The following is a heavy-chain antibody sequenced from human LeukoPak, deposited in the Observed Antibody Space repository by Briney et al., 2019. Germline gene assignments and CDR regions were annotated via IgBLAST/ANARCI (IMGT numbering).Heavy chain of an antibody. CDR2: INPSGGST. D-gene: IGHD6-13*01. J-gene: IGHJ5*02. Sequence: ASVKVSCKASGYTFSNYYMHWVRQTPGQGLEWMGIINPSGGSTSYAQKFQGRVAMTRDTSTSTVYMELSSLRSEDTAVYYCARDRGQQQLVLIDPWGQGALVTVSS. CDR3: ARDRGQQQLVLIDP. CDR1: GYTFSNYY. V-gene: IGHV1-46*01.